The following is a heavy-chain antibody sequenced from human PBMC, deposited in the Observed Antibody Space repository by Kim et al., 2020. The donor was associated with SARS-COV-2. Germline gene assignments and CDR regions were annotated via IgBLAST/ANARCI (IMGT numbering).Heavy chain of an antibody. V-gene: IGHV1-18*01. CDR3: ARVGIADNWFDP. D-gene: IGHD6-13*01. Sequence: NYAQKLQGRVTMTTDTSTSTAYMELRSLRSDDTAVYYCARVGIADNWFDPWGQGTLVTVSS. J-gene: IGHJ5*02.